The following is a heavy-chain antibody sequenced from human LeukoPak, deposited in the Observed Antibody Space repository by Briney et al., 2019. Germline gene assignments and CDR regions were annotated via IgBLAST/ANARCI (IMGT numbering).Heavy chain of an antibody. D-gene: IGHD2-15*01. CDR2: INDSGST. CDR1: GGSLRDHY. Sequence: SETLSLTCAVSGGSLRDHYWSWIRQVPGKGLEWIGEINDSGSTNYNPSLEGRVTLSVDPFKNQFSLKMRSVTAADTSVYYCARPYCSRGSCYRDFDYWGQGTLVTVSS. V-gene: IGHV4-34*01. CDR3: ARPYCSRGSCYRDFDY. J-gene: IGHJ4*02.